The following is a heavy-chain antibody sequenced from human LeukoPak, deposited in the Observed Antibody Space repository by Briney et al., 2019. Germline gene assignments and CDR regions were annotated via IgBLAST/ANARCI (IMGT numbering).Heavy chain of an antibody. V-gene: IGHV1-8*01. CDR2: MNPNSGNT. Sequence: GASVKVSCKASGYTFTSYDINWVRQATGQGLEWMGWMNPNSGNTGYAQKFQGRVTMTRNTSISTAYVELSSLRSEDTAVYYCARDRGATMVRGVILGYFDYWGQGTLVTVSS. CDR3: ARDRGATMVRGVILGYFDY. CDR1: GYTFTSYD. J-gene: IGHJ4*02. D-gene: IGHD3-10*01.